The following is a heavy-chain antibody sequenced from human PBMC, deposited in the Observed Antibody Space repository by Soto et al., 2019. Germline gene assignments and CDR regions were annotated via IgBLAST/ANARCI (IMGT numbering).Heavy chain of an antibody. J-gene: IGHJ3*02. CDR3: ARVERGTATTVVDAFDI. D-gene: IGHD1-1*01. V-gene: IGHV4-34*01. Sequence: QVQLQQWGAGLLKPSETLSLTCAVYGGSVSSSSNYYWSWIRQPPGKGLEWIGEMSHSGGTHFNPSLKSRVTISVDTSKNQFSLKMSSVTAADTALYYCARVERGTATTVVDAFDIWGPGTIVTVSS. CDR2: MSHSGGT. CDR1: GGSVSSSSNYY.